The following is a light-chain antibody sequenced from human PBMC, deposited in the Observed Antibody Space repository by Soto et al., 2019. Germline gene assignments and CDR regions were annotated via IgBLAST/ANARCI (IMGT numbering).Light chain of an antibody. J-gene: IGKJ1*01. CDR2: EAS. V-gene: IGKV1-6*01. CDR3: LQDYVYPWT. CDR1: QGIGND. Sequence: AIQVTQSPSSLSASVGDRVTISCRASQGIGNDLGWYQQKPGKAPKLLIYEASTLRTGVASRFSGSGSGTDLTLTISRVQPDYFATHHCLQDYVYPWTFGQGTKVEVK.